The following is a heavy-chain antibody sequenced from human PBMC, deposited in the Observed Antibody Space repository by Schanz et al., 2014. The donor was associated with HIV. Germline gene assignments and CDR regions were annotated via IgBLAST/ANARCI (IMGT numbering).Heavy chain of an antibody. V-gene: IGHV3-33*03. CDR1: GFSFSKFG. Sequence: QVRLVESGGGVVQPGTSVRLSCAASGFSFSKFGMHWVRQAPGKGREWGAIIWYDGSQTRYTGSVKGRFTISRDNSKNILHLQMNSVRPEDTAVYFCAKGATRPDYFDSWGQGTLVTVSS. CDR2: IWYDGSQT. J-gene: IGHJ4*02. CDR3: AKGATRPDYFDS. D-gene: IGHD1-26*01.